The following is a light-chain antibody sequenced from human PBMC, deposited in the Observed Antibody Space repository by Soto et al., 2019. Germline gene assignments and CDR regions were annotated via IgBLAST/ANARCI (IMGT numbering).Light chain of an antibody. CDR2: AAS. Sequence: DIQLTQSPSFLSASVGDRVPITCRASQGISSYLAWYQQKPGKAPKLLIYAASTLQSGVPSRFSGSGSGTEFTLTISSLQPEDFATYYCQQLNSYLYTFGQGTKLEIK. J-gene: IGKJ2*01. CDR3: QQLNSYLYT. V-gene: IGKV1-9*01. CDR1: QGISSY.